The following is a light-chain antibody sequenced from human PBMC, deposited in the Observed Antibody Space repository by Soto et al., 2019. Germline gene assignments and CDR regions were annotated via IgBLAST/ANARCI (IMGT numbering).Light chain of an antibody. J-gene: IGLJ2*01. V-gene: IGLV6-57*04. CDR3: QSYDSINTVV. CDR1: SGSIARNY. Sequence: NFMLTQPHSVSEAPGKTVTISCTRRSGSIARNYVQWYQQRPGSAPTTLIYEDSERPSGVPDLFSGSIDSSSNSASLTISGLKTEDEADYYCQSYDSINTVVFGAGTTLTVL. CDR2: EDS.